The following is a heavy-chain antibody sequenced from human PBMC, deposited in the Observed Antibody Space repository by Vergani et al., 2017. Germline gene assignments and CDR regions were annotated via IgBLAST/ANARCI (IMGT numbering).Heavy chain of an antibody. CDR2: ISYDGSNK. J-gene: IGHJ6*03. Sequence: QVQLVESGGGVVQPGRSLRLSCAASGYTFSSYAMHWVRQAPGKALEWVAVISYDGSNKYYADSVKGRFTISRDNSKNTLYLQMNSLRAEDTAVYYCARDLTVGEGEYYYYYMDVWGKGTTVTVSS. V-gene: IGHV3-30-3*01. CDR3: ARDLTVGEGEYYYYYMDV. D-gene: IGHD4-23*01. CDR1: GYTFSSYA.